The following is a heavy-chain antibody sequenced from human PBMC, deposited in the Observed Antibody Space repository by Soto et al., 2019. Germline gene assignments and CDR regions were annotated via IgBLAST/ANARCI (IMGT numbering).Heavy chain of an antibody. D-gene: IGHD3-16*01. J-gene: IGHJ4*02. CDR1: GGSTSSDNY. CDR2: IYYSGNT. V-gene: IGHV4-30-4*01. CDR3: AREGGESSDGLYYFDS. Sequence: SETLSLTCTVSGGSTSSDNYWSWIRQPPGKGLEWIGHIYYSGNTDYNPSLKSPLAISIDTSKNKFSLKLSSVTAADTAVYFCAREGGESSDGLYYFDSWGQGSLVTVSS.